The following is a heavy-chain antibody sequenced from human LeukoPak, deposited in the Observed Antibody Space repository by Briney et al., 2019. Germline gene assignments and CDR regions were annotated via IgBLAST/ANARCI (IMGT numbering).Heavy chain of an antibody. D-gene: IGHD1-14*01. J-gene: IGHJ3*02. V-gene: IGHV4-59*01. CDR1: SGSINNYY. CDR2: ILSSGST. CDR3: ARTNQISETAFDI. Sequence: PSETLSLTCTVSSGSINNYYWGWIRQTPGKGLEWIGYILSSGSTNYNPSVKSRVTISVDTSKNQFSLKLRSVTAADTAVYYCARTNQISETAFDIWGQGTMVIVSS.